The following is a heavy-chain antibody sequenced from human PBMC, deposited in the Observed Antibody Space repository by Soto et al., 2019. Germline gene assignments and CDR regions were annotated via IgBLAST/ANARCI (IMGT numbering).Heavy chain of an antibody. J-gene: IGHJ6*02. CDR2: FFHSGTT. Sequence: SETLSLTCVVSGYSIFSASYWVLIRHPPGKGLEWIGSFFHSGTTYYNPSLESRVTISVDTSNNHFSLHLSSVTAADTAVYYCARAFYGDYAAYYYGLDVWGQGTTVTVSS. CDR3: ARAFYGDYAAYYYGLDV. D-gene: IGHD4-17*01. V-gene: IGHV4-38-2*01. CDR1: GYSIFSASY.